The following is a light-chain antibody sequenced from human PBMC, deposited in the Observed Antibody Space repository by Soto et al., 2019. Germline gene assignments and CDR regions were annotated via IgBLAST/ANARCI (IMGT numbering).Light chain of an antibody. Sequence: ENVLTQSPGTLSLSPGERATLSCRASQSVGSNYLAWYQQKPGQAPRLLIYGASSRATGIPDRFSGGGSGTDFTLTISRLEPEDFAVYYCQQYNYSPWTYGQGTKVDIK. CDR2: GAS. CDR1: QSVGSNY. J-gene: IGKJ1*01. V-gene: IGKV3-20*01. CDR3: QQYNYSPWT.